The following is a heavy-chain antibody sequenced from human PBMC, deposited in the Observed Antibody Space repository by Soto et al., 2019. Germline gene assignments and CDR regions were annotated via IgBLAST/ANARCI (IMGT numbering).Heavy chain of an antibody. Sequence: QVQLVESGGGVVQPGRSLRLSCAASGFTFSSYGMHWVRQAPGKGLEWVAVIWYDGSNKYYADSVKGRFTISRDNSKNTLYLQMNSLRAEDTAVYYCARGGHGDQDNWFDRWGQGTLVTVSS. D-gene: IGHD4-17*01. CDR1: GFTFSSYG. J-gene: IGHJ5*02. V-gene: IGHV3-33*01. CDR2: IWYDGSNK. CDR3: ARGGHGDQDNWFDR.